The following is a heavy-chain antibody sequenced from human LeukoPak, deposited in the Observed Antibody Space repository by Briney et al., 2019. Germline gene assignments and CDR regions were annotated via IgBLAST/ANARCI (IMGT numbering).Heavy chain of an antibody. J-gene: IGHJ6*02. CDR1: GFTFSNAW. CDR2: IKSKTDGGTT. CDR3: STEGQAAAVTMFRGPPWYYGMDV. D-gene: IGHD4-17*01. Sequence: GGSLRLSCAASGFTFSNAWLSWVRQAPGKGLEWVVRIKSKTDGGTTDYAARVKGRFTISRDDSKNTLYVQMNSLKTEDTAVYYCSTEGQAAAVTMFRGPPWYYGMDVWGQGTTVTVS. V-gene: IGHV3-15*01.